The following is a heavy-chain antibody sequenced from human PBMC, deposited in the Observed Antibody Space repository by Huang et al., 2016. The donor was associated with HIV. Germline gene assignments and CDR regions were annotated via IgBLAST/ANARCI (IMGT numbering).Heavy chain of an antibody. CDR2: IIPSIGTA. V-gene: IGHV1-69*13. CDR3: ARTAYSYGFRQGYNWFDP. D-gene: IGHD5-18*01. CDR1: GGTFSRYA. Sequence: QVLLVQSGAEVRKPRSSVKFSCTAFGGTFSRYAISWVRQAPGQVLAWMGGIIPSIGTANNTQKFPGRVTITGDEYTNTGYMELSRRTSEDTDVYYCARTAYSYGFRQGYNWFDPWGQGTPVTVSS. J-gene: IGHJ5*02.